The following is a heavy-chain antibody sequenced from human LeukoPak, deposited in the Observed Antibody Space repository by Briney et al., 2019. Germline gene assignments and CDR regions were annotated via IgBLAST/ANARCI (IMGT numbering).Heavy chain of an antibody. CDR2: ISHSGST. J-gene: IGHJ3*02. D-gene: IGHD3-22*01. V-gene: IGHV4-34*01. CDR3: ARPTERHYYDSSGYFDAFDI. CDR1: GGSFSGYY. Sequence: SETLSLTCAVYGGSFSGYYWSWIRQPPGKGLEWIGKISHSGSTNYNPSLKSRVTISVDTSKNQFSLKLSSVTAADTAVYYCARPTERHYYDSSGYFDAFDIWGQGTMVTVSS.